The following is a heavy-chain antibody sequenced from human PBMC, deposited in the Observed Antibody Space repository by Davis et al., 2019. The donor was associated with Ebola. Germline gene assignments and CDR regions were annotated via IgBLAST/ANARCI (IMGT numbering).Heavy chain of an antibody. D-gene: IGHD3-22*01. V-gene: IGHV4-34*01. CDR3: ARVRYYYDNSALMY. CDR2: INDRGST. J-gene: IGHJ4*02. Sequence: SETLSLTCAVYGGSFSGYYWSWIRQPPGKGLEWIGQINDRGSTDYNPSRDTRVTISVDTSNSRFFLKLKSLTAADTAVYYCARVRYYYDNSALMYWGPGILVTVSS. CDR1: GGSFSGYY.